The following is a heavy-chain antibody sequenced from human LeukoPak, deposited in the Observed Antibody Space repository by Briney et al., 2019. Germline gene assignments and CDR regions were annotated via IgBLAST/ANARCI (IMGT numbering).Heavy chain of an antibody. CDR2: IYYSGST. V-gene: IGHV4-59*05. CDR3: AKHYMGSYDNRGLDY. J-gene: IGHJ4*02. Sequence: GSLRLSCAASGFTFSDYYMSWIRQPPGKGLEWIGSIYYSGSTYYNPSVESRVTISVDTSKNQFSLKLSSVTAADTAIYYCAKHYMGSYDNRGLDYWGQGILVTVSS. D-gene: IGHD3-10*01. CDR1: GFTFSDYY.